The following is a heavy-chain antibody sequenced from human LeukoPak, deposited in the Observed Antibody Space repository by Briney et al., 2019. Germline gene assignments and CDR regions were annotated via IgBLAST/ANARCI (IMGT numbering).Heavy chain of an antibody. Sequence: PSETLSLTCTVSGGSISSSSYYWGWIRQPPGKGLEWIGSIYYSGSTYYKSSLKSRVTISVDTSKNQFSLKLSSVTAADTAVYYCARDVYGDYFDYWGQGTLVTVSS. CDR2: IYYSGST. J-gene: IGHJ4*02. D-gene: IGHD4-17*01. CDR1: GGSISSSSYY. CDR3: ARDVYGDYFDY. V-gene: IGHV4-39*07.